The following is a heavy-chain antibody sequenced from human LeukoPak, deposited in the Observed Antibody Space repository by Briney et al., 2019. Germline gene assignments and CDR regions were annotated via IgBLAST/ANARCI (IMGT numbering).Heavy chain of an antibody. CDR3: ARRRGYQLLNDYHYYMDV. CDR1: GGSFSGYY. V-gene: IGHV4-34*01. J-gene: IGHJ6*03. D-gene: IGHD2-2*01. CDR2: INHSGGT. Sequence: SETLSLTCAVYGGSFSGYYWSWIRQPPGRGLEWIEEINHSGGTNYKPSLKSRVTISVDTSKNQFSLKLSSVTAADTAVYYCARRRGYQLLNDYHYYMDVWGKGTTVTVSS.